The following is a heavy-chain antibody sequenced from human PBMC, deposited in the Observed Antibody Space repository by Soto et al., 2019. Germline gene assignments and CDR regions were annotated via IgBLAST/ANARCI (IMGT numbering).Heavy chain of an antibody. CDR1: GGSFNRHT. J-gene: IGHJ4*02. CDR2: IIPIFGTA. V-gene: IGHV1-69*01. D-gene: IGHD3-22*01. CDR3: ARGRGYDSTDYYYAY. Sequence: QVQLVQSGAEVRKPGSSVRVSCKASGGSFNRHTISWVRQAPGQGLEWMGGIIPIFGTANHAQKFQGRVTIIADESTSTVYMDLSSLRSDDTAIYYCARGRGYDSTDYYYAYWGQGTLVIVSS.